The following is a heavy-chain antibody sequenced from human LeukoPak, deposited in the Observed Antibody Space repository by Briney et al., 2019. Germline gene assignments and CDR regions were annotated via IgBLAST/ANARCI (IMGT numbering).Heavy chain of an antibody. CDR2: INHSGST. Sequence: SETLSLTCAVYGGSFSGYYRSWIRQPPGKGLEWIGEINHSGSTNYSPALKSRVTISVDTSKNQFSLKLNSVTAADTAVYYCARNRYYYGSGNYGVPNWFDPWGQGTLVTVSS. V-gene: IGHV4-34*01. CDR3: ARNRYYYGSGNYGVPNWFDP. D-gene: IGHD3-10*01. CDR1: GGSFSGYY. J-gene: IGHJ5*02.